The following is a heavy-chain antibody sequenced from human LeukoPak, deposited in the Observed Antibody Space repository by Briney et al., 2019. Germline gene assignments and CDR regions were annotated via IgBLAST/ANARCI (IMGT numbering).Heavy chain of an antibody. CDR2: IRYDGSNK. J-gene: IGHJ4*02. D-gene: IGHD3-16*02. V-gene: IGHV3-30*02. Sequence: GGSLRLSRAASGFTFSSYGMHWVRQAPGKGLEWVAFIRYDGSNKYYADSVKGRFTISRDNSKNTLYLQMNSLRAEDTAVYYCVRETQSVITDFDYWGQGTLVTVSS. CDR1: GFTFSSYG. CDR3: VRETQSVITDFDY.